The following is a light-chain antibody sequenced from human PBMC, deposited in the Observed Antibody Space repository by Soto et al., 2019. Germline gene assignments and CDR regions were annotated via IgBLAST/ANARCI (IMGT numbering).Light chain of an antibody. CDR3: QQYGSSPRT. CDR1: QSVAANS. CDR2: GTS. J-gene: IGKJ1*01. Sequence: EIVLTQSPGTLSLSPGERATLSCRASQSVAANSLAWYQHKPGQGPRLLIYGTSSRATGIPDRFSGGGSGTAFTLTIGRLEPEDFAVYYCQQYGSSPRTFGQGTKVDIK. V-gene: IGKV3-20*01.